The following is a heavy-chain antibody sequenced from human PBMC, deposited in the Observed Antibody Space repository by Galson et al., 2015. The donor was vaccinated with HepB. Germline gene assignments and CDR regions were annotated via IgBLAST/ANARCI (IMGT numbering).Heavy chain of an antibody. V-gene: IGHV3-30*18. J-gene: IGHJ4*02. CDR3: AKDEWALWFGEYL. CDR1: GFTFSSYG. Sequence: SLRLSCAASGFTFSSYGMHWVRQAPGKGLEWVAVISYDGSNKYYADSVKGRFTISRDNSKNTLYLQMNSLRAEDTAVYYCAKDEWALWFGEYLGGQGTLVTVSS. D-gene: IGHD3-10*01. CDR2: ISYDGSNK.